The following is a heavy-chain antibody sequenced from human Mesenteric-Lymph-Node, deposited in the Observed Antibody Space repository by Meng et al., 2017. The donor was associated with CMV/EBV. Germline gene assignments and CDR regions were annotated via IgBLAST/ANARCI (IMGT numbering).Heavy chain of an antibody. D-gene: IGHD3-9*01. CDR3: ARSVLRYFDWWTPFDY. CDR2: INHSGST. CDR1: GGSFSGYY. Sequence: YGGSFSGYYWSWLRQPPGKGLEWIGEINHSGSTNYTPSLKSRVTISVDTSKNQFSLKLSSVTAADTAVYYCARSVLRYFDWWTPFDYWGQGTLVTVSS. J-gene: IGHJ4*02. V-gene: IGHV4-34*01.